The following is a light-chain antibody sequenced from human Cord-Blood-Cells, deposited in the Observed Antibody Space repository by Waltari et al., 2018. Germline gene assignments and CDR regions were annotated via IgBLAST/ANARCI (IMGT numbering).Light chain of an antibody. CDR3: SSYTSSSTWV. V-gene: IGLV2-14*01. J-gene: IGLJ3*02. Sequence: QSALTQPASVSGSPGQSITISCTGTSSDVVGYNYVSWYQQHPGKAPKLMIYEVSNLPSGVSNRFSGSKSGNTASLTISGLQAEDEADYYCSSYTSSSTWVFGGGTKLTVL. CDR2: EVS. CDR1: SSDVVGYNY.